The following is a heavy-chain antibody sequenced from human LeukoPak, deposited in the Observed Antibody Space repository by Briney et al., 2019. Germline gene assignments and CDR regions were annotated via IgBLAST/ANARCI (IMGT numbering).Heavy chain of an antibody. CDR3: VKSRRVGANQRGLFDY. Sequence: PGSPLRPSCRGLGSAFSNSAMTWVRKAPGKGLDWVSRVSGSGRNTFYPDSVEGRFTISRDNSKNTVYLQMNSLRADDTAVYYCVKSRRVGANQRGLFDYWGQGTLVTVSP. J-gene: IGHJ4*02. D-gene: IGHD1-26*01. V-gene: IGHV3-23*01. CDR2: VSGSGRNT. CDR1: GSAFSNSA.